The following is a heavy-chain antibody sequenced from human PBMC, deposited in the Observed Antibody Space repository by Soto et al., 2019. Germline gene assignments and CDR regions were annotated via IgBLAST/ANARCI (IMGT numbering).Heavy chain of an antibody. J-gene: IGHJ4*02. CDR3: ARGPVTTVTTYYYIDY. V-gene: IGHV1-18*01. CDR1: GYTFTSYG. D-gene: IGHD4-17*01. CDR2: ISAYNGNT. Sequence: ASVKVSCKASGYTFTSYGISWVRQAPGQGLEWMGWISAYNGNTNYAQKLQGRVTMTTDTSTSTAYMELRSLRSDDTAVYYCARGPVTTVTTYYYIDYWGQGTLVTVSS.